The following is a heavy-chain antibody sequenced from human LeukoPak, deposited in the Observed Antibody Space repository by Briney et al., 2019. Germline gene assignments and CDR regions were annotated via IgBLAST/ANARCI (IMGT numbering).Heavy chain of an antibody. Sequence: GGSLRLSCAASGFTFSSYWMHWVRQVPGKGLVWVSRINSDGSSSSYADSVKGRFTISRDNAKNTLYLQMNSLRAEDTAVYYCARSWLAVAGPEYWGQGTLVTVSS. D-gene: IGHD6-19*01. CDR1: GFTFSSYW. J-gene: IGHJ4*02. V-gene: IGHV3-74*01. CDR2: INSDGSSS. CDR3: ARSWLAVAGPEY.